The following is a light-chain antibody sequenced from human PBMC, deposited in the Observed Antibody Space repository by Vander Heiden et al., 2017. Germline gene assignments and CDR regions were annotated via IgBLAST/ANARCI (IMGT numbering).Light chain of an antibody. CDR3: QQYNNWPQT. CDR2: GAS. J-gene: IGKJ1*01. Sequence: EIVMTQSPATLSVSPGERATLACRASQSVSSNLAWYQQKPGQAPRLLIYGASTRATGIPARFGGSGSGTEFTLTISSLQSEDLAVYYCQQYNNWPQTFGQGTKVEIK. V-gene: IGKV3-15*01. CDR1: QSVSSN.